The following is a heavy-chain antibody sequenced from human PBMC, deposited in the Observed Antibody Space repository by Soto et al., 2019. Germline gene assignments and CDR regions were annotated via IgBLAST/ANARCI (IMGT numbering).Heavy chain of an antibody. D-gene: IGHD6-6*01. V-gene: IGHV1-18*01. CDR1: GYAFTTYG. Sequence: QVHLVQSGAEVKKPGASVKVSCQGSGYAFTTYGLTWVRQAPGQGLEWMGWISAHNGNTNYAQKLQGRVTVTRDTSTITAYMELRSLRSDATAVYYCARGRDGDYWGQGALVTVSS. CDR3: ARGRDGDY. J-gene: IGHJ4*02. CDR2: ISAHNGNT.